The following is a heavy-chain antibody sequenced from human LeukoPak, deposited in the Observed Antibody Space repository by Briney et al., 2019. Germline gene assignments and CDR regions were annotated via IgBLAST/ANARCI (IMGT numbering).Heavy chain of an antibody. V-gene: IGHV3-23*01. Sequence: PGGSLRLSCAASGVLFNNYGLLWVRQAPGKGLEWVAAISNDGGGTTYADFVKGRFTISRDNSKNTLFLHMNSLRAEDTALYYCAKGGSSGYFLDLWGQGTLVTVPS. CDR1: GVLFNNYG. CDR2: ISNDGGGT. J-gene: IGHJ5*02. CDR3: AKGGSSGYFLDL. D-gene: IGHD3-22*01.